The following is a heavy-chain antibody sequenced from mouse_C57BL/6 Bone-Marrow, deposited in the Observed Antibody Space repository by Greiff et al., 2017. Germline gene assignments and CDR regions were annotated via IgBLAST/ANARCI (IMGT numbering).Heavy chain of an antibody. CDR3: ARIAKTYYSNYVWYFDV. V-gene: IGHV8-8*01. D-gene: IGHD2-5*01. J-gene: IGHJ1*03. CDR2: IWWDDDK. CDR1: GFSLSTFGMG. Sequence: QVTLKESGPGILQPSQTLSLTCSSSGFSLSTFGMGVGWIRQPSGKGLEWLAHIWWDDDKYYNPALKSRLTISKDTSKNQVFLKIANVDTADTATYYCARIAKTYYSNYVWYFDVWGTGTTVTVSS.